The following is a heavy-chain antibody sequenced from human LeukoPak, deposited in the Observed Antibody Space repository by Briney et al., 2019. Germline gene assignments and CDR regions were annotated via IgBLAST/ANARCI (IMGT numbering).Heavy chain of an antibody. D-gene: IGHD6-13*01. CDR3: ASSSSWDSAWFDP. J-gene: IGHJ5*02. V-gene: IGHV1-2*04. CDR2: INPNSGGT. Sequence: ASVKVSCKASGYTFTGYYMHWVRQAPGQGLEWMGWINPNSGGTNYAQKFQGWVTMTRDTSISTAYMELSRLRSDDTAVYYCASSSSWDSAWFDPWGQGTLVTVPS. CDR1: GYTFTGYY.